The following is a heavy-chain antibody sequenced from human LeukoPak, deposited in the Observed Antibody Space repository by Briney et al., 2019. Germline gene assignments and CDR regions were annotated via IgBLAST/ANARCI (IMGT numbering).Heavy chain of an antibody. CDR2: IKSKALGGAT. CDR1: GFSSSSTW. CDR3: TTDPRPWELLPFDY. J-gene: IGHJ4*02. Sequence: GGSLRLSCAASGFSSSSTWMSWVRQAPGKGLEWIGRIKSKALGGATDYAAPVKGRFTISRDDSKNTLYLQMNSLKTEDTAVYYCTTDPRPWELLPFDYWGQGTLVTVSS. D-gene: IGHD1-26*01. V-gene: IGHV3-15*01.